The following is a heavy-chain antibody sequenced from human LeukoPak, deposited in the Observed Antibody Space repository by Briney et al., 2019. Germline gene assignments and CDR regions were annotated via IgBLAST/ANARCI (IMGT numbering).Heavy chain of an antibody. D-gene: IGHD3-3*01. V-gene: IGHV4-30-4*01. CDR3: ARDRDFWSGYYTSDGYYGMDV. J-gene: IGHJ6*02. CDR2: IYYSGST. Sequence: SQTLSLTCTVSGGSISSGDYYWSWIRQPPGKGLEWIGYIYYSGSTYYNPSLKSRVTISVDTSKNQFFLKLSSVTAADTAVYYCARDRDFWSGYYTSDGYYGMDVWGQGTTVTVSS. CDR1: GGSISSGDYY.